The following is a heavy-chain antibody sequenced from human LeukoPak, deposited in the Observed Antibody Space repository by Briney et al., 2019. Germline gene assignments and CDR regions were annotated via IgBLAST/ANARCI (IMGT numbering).Heavy chain of an antibody. D-gene: IGHD3-22*01. Sequence: PGRSLRLSCAASGFTFSSYGMHWVRQAPGKGLEWVAVISYDGSNKYYADSVKGRFTISRDNSKNTLYLQMNSLRAEDTAVYYCAKDPAGGYDSSGYPDYWGQGTLVTVSS. V-gene: IGHV3-30*18. CDR3: AKDPAGGYDSSGYPDY. CDR2: ISYDGSNK. CDR1: GFTFSSYG. J-gene: IGHJ4*02.